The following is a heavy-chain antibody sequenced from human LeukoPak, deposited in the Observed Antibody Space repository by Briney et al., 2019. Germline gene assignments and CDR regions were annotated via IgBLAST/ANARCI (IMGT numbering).Heavy chain of an antibody. CDR1: GFTFSSSA. Sequence: PGGSLRLSCAASGFTFSSSAMSWVRQAPGKGLEWVAAISDTGRLSYCADSVNGRFTISRDNSKNTLSLQMNSLRAEDTAVYYCARPTIARGTYYYYGMDVWGQGTTVTVSS. D-gene: IGHD6-6*01. J-gene: IGHJ6*02. V-gene: IGHV3-23*01. CDR3: ARPTIARGTYYYYGMDV. CDR2: ISDTGRLS.